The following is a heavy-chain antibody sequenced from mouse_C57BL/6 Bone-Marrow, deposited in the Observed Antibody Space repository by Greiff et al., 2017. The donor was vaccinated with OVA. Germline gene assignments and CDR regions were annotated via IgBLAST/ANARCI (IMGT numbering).Heavy chain of an antibody. V-gene: IGHV5-6*02. J-gene: IGHJ2*01. CDR2: ISSGGSYT. D-gene: IGHD4-1*02. CDR3: ASQLGRY. CDR1: GFTFSSYG. Sequence: EVMLVESGGDLVKPGGSLKLSCAASGFTFSSYGMSWVRQTPDKRLEWVATISSGGSYTYYPDSVKGRFTISRDNAKNTLYLQMSSLRSEDTALYYCASQLGRYWGQGTTLTVSS.